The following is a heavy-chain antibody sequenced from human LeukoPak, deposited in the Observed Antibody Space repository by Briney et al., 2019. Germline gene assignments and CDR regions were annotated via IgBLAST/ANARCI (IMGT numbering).Heavy chain of an antibody. J-gene: IGHJ4*02. V-gene: IGHV3-30*02. CDR2: IRHDGSIK. CDR3: AKDRLADIDY. Sequence: GGSLRLSCAASGFIFSTYGMYWVRQPACKGLEWVGFIRHDGSIKNYADSVKGRSTISRDNSKTTLYLQMNSLRAEDTAVYYCAKDRLADIDYWGQGTLVTVSS. CDR1: GFIFSTYG.